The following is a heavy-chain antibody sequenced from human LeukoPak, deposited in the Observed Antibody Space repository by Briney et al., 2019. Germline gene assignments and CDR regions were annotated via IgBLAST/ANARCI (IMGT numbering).Heavy chain of an antibody. CDR1: GGTFSSYA. CDR2: IIPIFGTA. CDR3: ASGEVGVVYRAGGRYYYYYHAMDV. J-gene: IGHJ6*02. Sequence: ASVKVSCKASGGTFSSYAISWVRQAPGQGLEWMGGIIPIFGTANYAQKFQGRVTITADESTSTAYMELRSLRSDDTAVYYCASGEVGVVYRAGGRYYYYYHAMDVWGQGTTVTVSS. D-gene: IGHD2-15*01. V-gene: IGHV1-69*13.